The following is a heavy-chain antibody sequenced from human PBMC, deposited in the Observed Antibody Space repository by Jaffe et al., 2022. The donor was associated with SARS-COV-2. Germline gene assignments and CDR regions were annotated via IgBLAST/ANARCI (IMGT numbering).Heavy chain of an antibody. CDR1: GYTFTSYG. CDR3: ARDHRDIVVVPAGLNWFDP. J-gene: IGHJ5*02. D-gene: IGHD2-2*01. Sequence: QVQLVQSGAEVKKPGASVKVSCKASGYTFTSYGISWVRQAPGQGLEWMGWISAYNGNTNYAQKLQGRVTMTTDTSTSTAYMELRSLRSDDTAVYYCARDHRDIVVVPAGLNWFDPWGQGTLVTVSS. CDR2: ISAYNGNT. V-gene: IGHV1-18*01.